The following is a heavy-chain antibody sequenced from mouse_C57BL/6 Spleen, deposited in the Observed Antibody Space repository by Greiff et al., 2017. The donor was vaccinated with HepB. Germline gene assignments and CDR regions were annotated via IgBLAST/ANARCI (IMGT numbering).Heavy chain of an antibody. J-gene: IGHJ1*03. CDR2: IYPSDSET. D-gene: IGHD1-1*01. CDR3: ARSATVVATDWYFDV. V-gene: IGHV1-61*01. Sequence: VQLQQPGAELVRPGSSVKLSCKASGYTFTSYWMDWVKQRPGQGLEWIGNIYPSDSETHYNQKFKDKATLTVDKSSSTAYMQRSSLTSEDAAVYYCARSATVVATDWYFDVWGTGTTVTVSS. CDR1: GYTFTSYW.